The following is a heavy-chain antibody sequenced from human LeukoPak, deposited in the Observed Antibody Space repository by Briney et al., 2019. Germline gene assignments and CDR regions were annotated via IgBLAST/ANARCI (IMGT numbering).Heavy chain of an antibody. CDR1: GFIFSNYW. CDR3: AKDRQRWLQWYFDY. D-gene: IGHD5-24*01. V-gene: IGHV3-23*01. Sequence: GGSLRLSCAASGFIFSNYWMTWARQAPGKGLEWVSAISGSGGSTYYADSVKGRFTISRDNSKNTLYLQMNSLRAEDTAVYYCAKDRQRWLQWYFDYWGQGTLVTVSS. CDR2: ISGSGGST. J-gene: IGHJ4*02.